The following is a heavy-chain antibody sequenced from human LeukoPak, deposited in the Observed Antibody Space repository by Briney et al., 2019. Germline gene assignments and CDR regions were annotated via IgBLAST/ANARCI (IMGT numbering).Heavy chain of an antibody. V-gene: IGHV3-23*01. D-gene: IGHD3-22*01. Sequence: GGSLRLSCAASGFTFSSYAMSWVRQAPGKGLEWVSAISGSGGSTYYADSVKGRFTISRDNSKNTLYLQMNSLRAEDMAVYYCAKDHYYYDSSGFDYWGQGTLVTVSS. CDR3: AKDHYYYDSSGFDY. CDR1: GFTFSSYA. J-gene: IGHJ4*02. CDR2: ISGSGGST.